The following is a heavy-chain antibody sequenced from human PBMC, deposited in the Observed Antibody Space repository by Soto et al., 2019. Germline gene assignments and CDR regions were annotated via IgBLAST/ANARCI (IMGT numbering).Heavy chain of an antibody. CDR3: AREVPRYCNSTSCFSDWFDP. Sequence: PSETLSLTCTVSGGSISSGGYYWSWIRQHPGKGLEWIGYIYYSGSTYYNPSLKSRVTISVDTSKNQFSLKLSSVTAADTAVYYCAREVPRYCNSTSCFSDWFDPWGQGTLVTVSS. D-gene: IGHD2-2*01. CDR1: GGSISSGGYY. J-gene: IGHJ5*02. V-gene: IGHV4-31*03. CDR2: IYYSGST.